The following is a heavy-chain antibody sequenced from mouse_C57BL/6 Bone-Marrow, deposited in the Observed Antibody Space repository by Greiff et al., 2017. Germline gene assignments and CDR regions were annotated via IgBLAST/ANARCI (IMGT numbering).Heavy chain of an antibody. CDR2: IYPGDGDT. Sequence: QVQLLESGPELVKPGASVKISCKASGYAFSSSWMNWVKQRPGKGLEWIGRIYPGDGDTNYNGKFKGKATLTADKSSSTAYMQLSSLTSEDAAVYFCAGRTLIIPDYWGQGTTLTVSS. J-gene: IGHJ2*01. D-gene: IGHD1-1*01. CDR3: AGRTLIIPDY. V-gene: IGHV1-82*01. CDR1: GYAFSSSW.